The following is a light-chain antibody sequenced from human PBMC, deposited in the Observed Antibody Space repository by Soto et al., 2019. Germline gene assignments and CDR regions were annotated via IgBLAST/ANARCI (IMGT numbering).Light chain of an antibody. J-gene: IGKJ1*01. CDR2: GAS. CDR3: QQYNTYDT. CDR1: QSISSL. V-gene: IGKV1-5*03. Sequence: DIQMTQSPSTLSASVGDRVTITCRASQSISSLLAWYQQKPGKDPKLLIYGASSVESGVTSRFSASGSGTEFSLTISSLQPDDIATYYCQQYNTYDTFGQGTKVEIK.